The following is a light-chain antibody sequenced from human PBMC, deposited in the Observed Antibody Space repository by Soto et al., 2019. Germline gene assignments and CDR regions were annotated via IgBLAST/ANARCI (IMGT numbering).Light chain of an antibody. J-gene: IGKJ1*01. CDR2: GAS. Sequence: EIVLTHSPGTLSLSPGEIATLSCRASQSLGSSYLAWYQHKPGQAPRLLIYGASSRATGIPDRFSGSGSGTDFTLTIDRPESEDFAVYFCQQYGDFPWTFGHGTKVDIK. CDR1: QSLGSSY. V-gene: IGKV3-20*01. CDR3: QQYGDFPWT.